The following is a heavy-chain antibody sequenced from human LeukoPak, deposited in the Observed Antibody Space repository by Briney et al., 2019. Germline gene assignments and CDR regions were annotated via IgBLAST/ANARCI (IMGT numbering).Heavy chain of an antibody. CDR3: ARGERLEPNDY. Sequence: SQTLSLTCTVSGGSISSGGYYWSWIRQPPGKGLEWIGYIYHSGSTYYNPSLKSRVTISVDRSKNQFSLKLSSVTAADTAVYYCARGERLEPNDYWGQGTLVTVSS. CDR2: IYHSGST. CDR1: GGSISSGGYY. D-gene: IGHD1-1*01. V-gene: IGHV4-30-2*01. J-gene: IGHJ4*02.